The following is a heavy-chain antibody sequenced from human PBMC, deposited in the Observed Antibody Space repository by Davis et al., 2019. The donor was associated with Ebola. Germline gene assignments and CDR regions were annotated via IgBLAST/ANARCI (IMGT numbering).Heavy chain of an antibody. J-gene: IGHJ3*02. V-gene: IGHV5-51*01. CDR1: GYSFTSYW. Sequence: PGGSLRLSCKASGYSFTSYWIGWVRQMPGKGLEWMGILYPGDSETRYSPSFQGQVTISADKSISTAYLQWSSLKASDTAMYYCARPYCSGGSCYSFDAFDIWGQGTMVTVSS. CDR3: ARPYCSGGSCYSFDAFDI. D-gene: IGHD2-15*01. CDR2: LYPGDSET.